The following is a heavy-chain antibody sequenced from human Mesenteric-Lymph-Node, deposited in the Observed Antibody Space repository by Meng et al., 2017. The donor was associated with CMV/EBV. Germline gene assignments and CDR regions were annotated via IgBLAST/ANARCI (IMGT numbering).Heavy chain of an antibody. Sequence: ASVKVSCKASGYTFTSYDINWVRQATGQGLEWMGWMNPNSGNTGYAQKFQGRVIMTRNTSISTAYMELSSLRSEDTAVYYCARAQFGGDAFDIWGQGTMVTVSS. V-gene: IGHV1-8*01. CDR1: GYTFTSYD. CDR3: ARAQFGGDAFDI. J-gene: IGHJ3*02. CDR2: MNPNSGNT. D-gene: IGHD3-10*01.